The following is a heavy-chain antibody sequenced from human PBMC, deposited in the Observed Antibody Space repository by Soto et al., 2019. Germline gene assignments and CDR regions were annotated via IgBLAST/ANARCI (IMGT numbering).Heavy chain of an antibody. D-gene: IGHD6-13*01. V-gene: IGHV3-21*01. CDR3: ARCQAGYSSDWFDP. CDR1: GFTFSSYS. CDR2: ISSSSSYI. J-gene: IGHJ5*02. Sequence: GGSLRLSCAASGFTFSSYSMNWVRQAPGKGLEWVSSISSSSSYIYYADSVKGRFTISRDNAKNSLYLQMNSLRAEDTAVYYCARCQAGYSSDWFDPWGQGVMVTVSS.